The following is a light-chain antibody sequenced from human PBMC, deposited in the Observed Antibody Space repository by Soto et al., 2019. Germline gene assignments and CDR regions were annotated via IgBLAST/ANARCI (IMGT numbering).Light chain of an antibody. CDR1: QSVSSNY. Sequence: EIVLTQSPGTLSLSPGERATLSCRASQSVSSNYLAWYQQKPGQAPRLLIYGASSRATGIPDRFSGSGSGTDFTLTISRLEPEDFAVYYCQQYGSSPFTFGPGPKVDI. V-gene: IGKV3-20*01. J-gene: IGKJ3*01. CDR3: QQYGSSPFT. CDR2: GAS.